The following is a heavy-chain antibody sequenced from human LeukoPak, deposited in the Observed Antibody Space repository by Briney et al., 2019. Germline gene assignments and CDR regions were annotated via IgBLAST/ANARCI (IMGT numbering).Heavy chain of an antibody. CDR1: GYTFTSYG. CDR3: ARVKLTIFPYVYDY. CDR2: ISAYNGNT. D-gene: IGHD3-9*01. Sequence: GASVNVSCKASGYTFTSYGISWVRQAPGQGLEWMGWISAYNGNTNYAQKLQGRVTMTTDTSTSTAYMELRSLRSEDTAVYYCARVKLTIFPYVYDYWGQGTLVTVSS. V-gene: IGHV1-18*01. J-gene: IGHJ4*02.